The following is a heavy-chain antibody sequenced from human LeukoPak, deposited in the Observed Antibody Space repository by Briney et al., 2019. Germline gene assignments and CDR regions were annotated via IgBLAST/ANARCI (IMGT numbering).Heavy chain of an antibody. V-gene: IGHV4-30-2*01. Sequence: SETLSLTCAVSGGSVSSGGHSWSWIRQPPGNGLEWIGYIYHSGRASYNPSLKSRVTISLDRSRNHVSLNLTSVTAADTAVYYCARSGSTDFDYWGQGTLVTVSS. D-gene: IGHD5-12*01. CDR2: IYHSGRA. CDR1: GGSVSSGGHS. J-gene: IGHJ4*02. CDR3: ARSGSTDFDY.